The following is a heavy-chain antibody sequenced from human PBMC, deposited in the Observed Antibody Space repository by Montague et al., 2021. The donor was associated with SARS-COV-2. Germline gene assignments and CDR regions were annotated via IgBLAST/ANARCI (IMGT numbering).Heavy chain of an antibody. D-gene: IGHD4-17*01. J-gene: IGHJ5*02. CDR1: GDSTSCPNCY. Sequence: SQTLSLTCTVSGDSTSCPNCYWGWIRQAPGKGLDWIGTIYNSGTTYYSPPLKSRLTISIDTSKNQFSLKLTSVTAADTAVYYCARHRNYGDHSLDNWFHPWGQGTLVTVSS. CDR2: IYNSGTT. CDR3: ARHRNYGDHSLDNWFHP. V-gene: IGHV4-39*01.